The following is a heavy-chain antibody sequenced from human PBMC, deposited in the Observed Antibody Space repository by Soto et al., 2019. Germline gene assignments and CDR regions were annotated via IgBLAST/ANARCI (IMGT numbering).Heavy chain of an antibody. J-gene: IGHJ4*02. CDR1: GYTFTGYY. D-gene: IGHD2-2*02. Sequence: ASVKVSCKASGYTFTGYYMHWVRQAPGQGLEWMGWINPDSGGTNYAQKFQGRVTMTRDTSISTAYMELSRLRSDDTAVYYCAVAYCSYNSCYTLLASDYWGQGTIATVYS. CDR3: AVAYCSYNSCYTLLASDY. CDR2: INPDSGGT. V-gene: IGHV1-2*02.